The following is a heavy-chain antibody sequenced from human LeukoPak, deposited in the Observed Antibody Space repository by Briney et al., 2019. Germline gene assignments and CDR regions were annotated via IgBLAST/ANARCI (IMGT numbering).Heavy chain of an antibody. Sequence: SETLSLTCAVYGGSFSGYYWSWIRQPPGKGLEWIGEINHSGSTNYNPSLKSRVTISVDTSKNQFSLRLRSVTAADTAVYYCATCSSGAYNWFDPWGQGTLVTVSP. J-gene: IGHJ5*02. V-gene: IGHV4-34*01. CDR3: ATCSSGAYNWFDP. CDR2: INHSGST. CDR1: GGSFSGYY. D-gene: IGHD6-13*01.